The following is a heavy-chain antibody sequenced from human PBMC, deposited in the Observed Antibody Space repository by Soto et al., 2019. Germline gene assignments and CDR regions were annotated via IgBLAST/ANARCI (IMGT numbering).Heavy chain of an antibody. D-gene: IGHD5-18*01. J-gene: IGHJ4*02. Sequence: ASVKVSCKASGYTFTSYYMHWVRQAPGQGLEWMGVINPSGGSATYLQKFQGRVTMTRDTSTSTVYMELSSLKSDDTVVFYCARSSRGYIYGDFDYWGQGALVPVSS. V-gene: IGHV1-46*01. CDR3: ARSSRGYIYGDFDY. CDR1: GYTFTSYY. CDR2: INPSGGSA.